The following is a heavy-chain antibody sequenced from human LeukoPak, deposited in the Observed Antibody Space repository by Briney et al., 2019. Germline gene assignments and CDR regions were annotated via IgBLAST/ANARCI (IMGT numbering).Heavy chain of an antibody. D-gene: IGHD2-2*01. J-gene: IGHJ3*02. CDR2: ISWNSGSI. CDR1: GFTFDDYA. Sequence: GGSLRLSCAASGFTFDDYAMHWVRQAPGKGLEWVSGISWNSGSIGYADSVKGRFTISRDNAKNSLYLQMNSLRAEDMALYYCAKDISKGLSGPAFDIWGQGTMVTVSS. V-gene: IGHV3-9*03. CDR3: AKDISKGLSGPAFDI.